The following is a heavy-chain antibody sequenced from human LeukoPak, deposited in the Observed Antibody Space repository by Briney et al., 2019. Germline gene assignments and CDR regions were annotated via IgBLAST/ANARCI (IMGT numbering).Heavy chain of an antibody. CDR3: ARGYGDYGDYFDY. CDR1: GFTFSSYA. J-gene: IGHJ4*01. Sequence: GGSLRLSCAASGFTFSSYAMHWVRQAPGKGLEWVAIISYDGSNKYYADSVKGRFTISRDSSKNTLYLQMNSLRAEDTAVYYCARGYGDYGDYFDYWGHGTLVTVSS. D-gene: IGHD4-17*01. V-gene: IGHV3-30-3*01. CDR2: ISYDGSNK.